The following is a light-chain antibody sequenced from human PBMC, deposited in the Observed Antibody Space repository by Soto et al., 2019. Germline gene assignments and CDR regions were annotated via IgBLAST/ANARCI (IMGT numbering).Light chain of an antibody. Sequence: EIVLTQSPGTLSLSPGERATISCRASQSVSSSFLAWYQQKPGQAPRLLIYGASNRATGIPDRFSGSGSGTDFTLTISRLEPEDLAVYYCQQYVTYPWAFGEGTKVAIE. V-gene: IGKV3-20*01. CDR3: QQYVTYPWA. J-gene: IGKJ1*01. CDR1: QSVSSSF. CDR2: GAS.